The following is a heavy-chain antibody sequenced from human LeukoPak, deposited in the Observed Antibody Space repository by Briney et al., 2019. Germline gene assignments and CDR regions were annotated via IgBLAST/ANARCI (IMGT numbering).Heavy chain of an antibody. V-gene: IGHV4-4*07. D-gene: IGHD3-22*01. Sequence: SETLSLTCTVSGGSISSCYWSWIRQPAGKGLEWIGRIYTSGSTNYNPSLKSRVTMSVDTSKNQFSLKLSSVAAADTAVYYCARGGTYYYDSSGYYPENAFDIWGQGTMVTVSS. CDR3: ARGGTYYYDSSGYYPENAFDI. CDR1: GGSISSCY. J-gene: IGHJ3*02. CDR2: IYTSGST.